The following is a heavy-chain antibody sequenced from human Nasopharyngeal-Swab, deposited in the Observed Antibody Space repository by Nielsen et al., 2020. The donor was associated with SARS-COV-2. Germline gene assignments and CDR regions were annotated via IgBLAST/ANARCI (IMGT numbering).Heavy chain of an antibody. J-gene: IGHJ6*02. Sequence: GESLKISCAASGLTVSNNYMTWVRQAPGRGLEWVSIVFSGVSTYYADSVKGRFTISRDNSKNTLYLQMNSLRAEDTAVYYCARPSIAARQNYYYGMDAWGQGTTVTVSS. V-gene: IGHV3-66*04. CDR2: VFSGVST. CDR3: ARPSIAARQNYYYGMDA. D-gene: IGHD6-6*01. CDR1: GLTVSNNY.